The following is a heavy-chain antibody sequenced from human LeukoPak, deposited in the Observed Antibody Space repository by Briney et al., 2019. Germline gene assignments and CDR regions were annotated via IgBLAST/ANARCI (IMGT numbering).Heavy chain of an antibody. Sequence: PSETLSLTCTVSSASISSYSWSWLRQPAGKGLEWIGRIYTSGSTNYNPSLKSRVTMSIDTSTNQFSLRLASVAAAHTAVYYCARYYGARILGYYMYVWGKGTTVTVSS. D-gene: IGHD3-16*01. J-gene: IGHJ6*03. V-gene: IGHV4-4*07. CDR1: SASISSYS. CDR2: IYTSGST. CDR3: ARYYGARILGYYMYV.